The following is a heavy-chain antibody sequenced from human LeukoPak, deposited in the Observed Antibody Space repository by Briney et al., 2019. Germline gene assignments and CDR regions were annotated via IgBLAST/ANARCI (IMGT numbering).Heavy chain of an antibody. Sequence: GGSLRLSCAASGFTFSSYSMNWVRQAPGKGLEWVSYISGSSSTIYYADSVKGRFTISRDNAKDSLYLQMNSLRDDDTAVYYCARAYGRLTQYYFEYWGQGTLVTVSS. V-gene: IGHV3-48*02. CDR3: ARAYGRLTQYYFEY. CDR2: ISGSSSTI. D-gene: IGHD3-16*01. J-gene: IGHJ4*02. CDR1: GFTFSSYS.